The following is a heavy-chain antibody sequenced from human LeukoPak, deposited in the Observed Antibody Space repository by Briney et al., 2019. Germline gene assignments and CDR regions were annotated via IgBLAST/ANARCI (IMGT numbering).Heavy chain of an antibody. CDR3: ARGIAAAGYYFDY. J-gene: IGHJ4*02. Sequence: GGSLRLSSAASGFTFSSYSINWVRQAPGKGLEWVSYISSSSSTIYYADSVKGRFTISRDNAKNSLYLQMNSLRDEDTAVYYCARGIAAAGYYFDYWGQGTLVTVSS. V-gene: IGHV3-48*02. D-gene: IGHD6-13*01. CDR2: ISSSSSTI. CDR1: GFTFSSYS.